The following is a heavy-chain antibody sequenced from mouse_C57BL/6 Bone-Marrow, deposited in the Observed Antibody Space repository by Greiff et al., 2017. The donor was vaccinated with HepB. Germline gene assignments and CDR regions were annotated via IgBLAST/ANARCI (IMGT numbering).Heavy chain of an antibody. Sequence: QVQLQHSGAELVKPGASVKISCKASGYTFTDYYINWVKQRPGQGLEWIGKIGPGSGSTYYNEKFKGKATLTADKSSSTAYMQLSSLTSEDSAVYFCASRSYYYGSSYDAMDYWGQGTSVTVSS. CDR1: GYTFTDYY. V-gene: IGHV1-77*01. J-gene: IGHJ4*01. CDR2: IGPGSGST. D-gene: IGHD1-1*01. CDR3: ASRSYYYGSSYDAMDY.